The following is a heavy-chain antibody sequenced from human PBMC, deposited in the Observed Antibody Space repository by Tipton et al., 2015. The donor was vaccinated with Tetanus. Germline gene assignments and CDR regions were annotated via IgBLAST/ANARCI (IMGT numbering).Heavy chain of an antibody. V-gene: IGHV3-23*01. CDR3: AKEIRPNDS. CDR1: EFSFSSYA. Sequence: SLRLSCAASEFSFSSYAMTWVRQAPGKGLEWVSVIGGDGDGIQYADSVKGRFTISRDNSKNTVYLQMNSLRAEDTAIYYCAKEIRPNDSWGQGTLVTVSS. D-gene: IGHD3-16*01. CDR2: IGGDGDGI. J-gene: IGHJ4*02.